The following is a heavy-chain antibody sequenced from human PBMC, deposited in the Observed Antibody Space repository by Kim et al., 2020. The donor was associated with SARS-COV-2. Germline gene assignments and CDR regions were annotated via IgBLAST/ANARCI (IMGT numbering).Heavy chain of an antibody. J-gene: IGHJ4*02. CDR2: INHSGST. V-gene: IGHV4-34*01. D-gene: IGHD3-10*01. CDR3: ARGVMGLLWFGELFGVHYFDY. CDR1: GGSFSGYY. Sequence: SETLSLTCAVYGGSFSGYYWSWIRQPPGKGLEWIGEINHSGSTNYNPSLKSRVTISVDTSKNQFSLKLSSVTAADTAVYYCARGVMGLLWFGELFGVHYFDYWGQGTLVTVSS.